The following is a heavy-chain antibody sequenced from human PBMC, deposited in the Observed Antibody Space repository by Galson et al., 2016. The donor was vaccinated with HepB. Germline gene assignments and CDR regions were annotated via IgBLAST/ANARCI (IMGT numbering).Heavy chain of an antibody. J-gene: IGHJ4*02. V-gene: IGHV5-51*01. Sequence: QSGAEVKKPGESLKISCKGSGYNFNTYWIVWLRQMPGKGLEWVGIIYPGDSDTRYSPSFQGQVTISADTSISTAYLQWSSLKASGTAISFCSRPPSFRKRYFEHWGQGTLVTVSS. CDR2: IYPGDSDT. CDR1: GYNFNTYW. CDR3: SRPPSFRKRYFEH.